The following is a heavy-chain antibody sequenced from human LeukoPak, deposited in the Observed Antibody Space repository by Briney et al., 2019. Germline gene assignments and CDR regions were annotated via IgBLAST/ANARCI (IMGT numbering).Heavy chain of an antibody. D-gene: IGHD2-15*01. CDR3: ARGRYCSGGSCYWFDP. CDR1: GYTFTNYY. Sequence: GASVRVSCKASGYTFTNYYMHWVRQAPGQGLEWMGVINPSGGSTRYSQKFQGRVTMTRDTSTSTVYMELSSLRSEDTAVYYCARGRYCSGGSCYWFDPWGQGTLVTVSS. CDR2: INPSGGST. V-gene: IGHV1-46*01. J-gene: IGHJ5*02.